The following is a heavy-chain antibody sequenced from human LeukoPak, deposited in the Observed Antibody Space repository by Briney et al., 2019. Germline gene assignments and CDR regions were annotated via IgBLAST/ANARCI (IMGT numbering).Heavy chain of an antibody. CDR1: GYTCTSYY. V-gene: IGHV1-46*01. CDR3: AREAGITSAFDI. CDR2: INPSGGST. Sequence: ASVKGSCNATGYTCTSYYMPWVRQAPGQGLEWMGIINPSGGSTSYAQKFQGRVTMTRDMSTSTVYMELSSLRSEDTAVYYCAREAGITSAFDIWGQGTMVTVSS. D-gene: IGHD6-19*01. J-gene: IGHJ3*02.